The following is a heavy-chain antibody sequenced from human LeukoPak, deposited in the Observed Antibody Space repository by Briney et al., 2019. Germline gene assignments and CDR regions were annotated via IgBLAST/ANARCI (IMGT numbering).Heavy chain of an antibody. CDR2: IIPIFGTA. V-gene: IGHV1-69*13. D-gene: IGHD3-22*01. Sequence: SVKVSCKASGGTFSSYAISWVRRAPGQGLEWMGGIIPIFGTANYAQKFQGRVTITADESTSTAYMELSSLRSGDTAVYYCARNYYDSSGYYTDPFDYWGQGTLVTVSS. CDR3: ARNYYDSSGYYTDPFDY. J-gene: IGHJ4*02. CDR1: GGTFSSYA.